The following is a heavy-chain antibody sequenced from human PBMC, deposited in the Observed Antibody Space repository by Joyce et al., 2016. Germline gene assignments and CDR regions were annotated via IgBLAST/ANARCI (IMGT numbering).Heavy chain of an antibody. CDR3: SNYDLWSGYSPSRDV. CDR1: GFTLSGSS. Sequence: EVQLVESGGGLVQPGGSLQLSCAVSGFTLSGSSVHWVRQASGKGLEWVGRIRSKGNGDATAYAASVKGRFSSSRDDSKNTAYLQMNSLKTEDTAVYYCSNYDLWSGYSPSRDVCGQGSTVTGSS. CDR2: IRSKGNGDAT. V-gene: IGHV3-73*02. D-gene: IGHD3-3*01. J-gene: IGHJ6*02.